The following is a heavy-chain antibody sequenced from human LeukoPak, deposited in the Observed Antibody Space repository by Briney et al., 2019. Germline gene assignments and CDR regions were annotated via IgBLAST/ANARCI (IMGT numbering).Heavy chain of an antibody. CDR3: ARGVVPAAISKGPFDP. CDR1: GGSISSGGYS. V-gene: IGHV4-31*03. J-gene: IGHJ5*02. D-gene: IGHD2-2*01. Sequence: PSETLSLTCTVSGGSISSGGYSWSWIRQHPGKGLEWIGYIYYSGSTYYNPSLKSRVTISVDTSKNQFSLKLSSVTAADTAVYYCARGVVPAAISKGPFDPWGQGTLVTVSS. CDR2: IYYSGST.